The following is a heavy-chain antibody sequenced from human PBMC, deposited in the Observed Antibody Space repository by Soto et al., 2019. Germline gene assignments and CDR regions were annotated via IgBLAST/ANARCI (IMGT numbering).Heavy chain of an antibody. V-gene: IGHV3-33*01. CDR3: ARDGASIAAAGYNWFDP. CDR2: IWYDGSNK. CDR1: GFTFSSDG. J-gene: IGHJ5*02. D-gene: IGHD6-13*01. Sequence: PGGSLRLSCAASGFTFSSDGMHWVRQAPGKGLEWVAVIWYDGSNKYYADSVKGRFTISRDNSKNTLYLQMNSLRAEDTAVYYCARDGASIAAAGYNWFDPWGQGTLVTVSS.